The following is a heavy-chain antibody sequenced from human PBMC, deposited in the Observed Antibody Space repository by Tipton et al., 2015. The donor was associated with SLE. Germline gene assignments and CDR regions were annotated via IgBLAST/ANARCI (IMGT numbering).Heavy chain of an antibody. Sequence: QLVQSGAEVKKPGASVKVSCKASGYTFTSYGISWVRQAPGQGLEWMGWISAYNGNTNYAQKFQGRVTMTTETSTSTAYMELRSLRSDDTAVYYCARESSSDYYYYYGMDVWGQGTTVTVSS. D-gene: IGHD2-2*01. CDR2: ISAYNGNT. CDR3: ARESSSDYYYYYGMDV. CDR1: GYTFTSYG. J-gene: IGHJ6*02. V-gene: IGHV1-18*01.